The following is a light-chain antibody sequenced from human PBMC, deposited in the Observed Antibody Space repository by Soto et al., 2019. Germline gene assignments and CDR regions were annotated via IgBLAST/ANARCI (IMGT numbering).Light chain of an antibody. CDR1: NIGSKS. J-gene: IGLJ3*02. V-gene: IGLV3-21*04. CDR2: YDS. CDR3: QVWDSSRDHWV. Sequence: SYELTQPPSVSVAPGKTATITCGGNNIGSKSVVWYQQKPGQAPVLVIFYDSDRPSGIPERFSGSNSVNTATLTISRVEAGDEADYYCQVWDSSRDHWVFGGGTKVTVL.